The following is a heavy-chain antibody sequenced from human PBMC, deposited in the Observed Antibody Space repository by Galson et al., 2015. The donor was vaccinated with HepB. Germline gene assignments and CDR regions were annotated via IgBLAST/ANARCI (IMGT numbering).Heavy chain of an antibody. D-gene: IGHD1-26*01. CDR3: ARDLRGGSYSLFDY. J-gene: IGHJ4*02. CDR2: IYYSGST. V-gene: IGHV4-59*01. CDR1: GGSISSYY. Sequence: TLSLTCTVSGGSISSYYWSWIRQPPGKGLEWIGYIYYSGSTNYNPSLKSRVTISVDTSKNQFSLKLSSVTAADTAVYYCARDLRGGSYSLFDYWGQGTLVTVSS.